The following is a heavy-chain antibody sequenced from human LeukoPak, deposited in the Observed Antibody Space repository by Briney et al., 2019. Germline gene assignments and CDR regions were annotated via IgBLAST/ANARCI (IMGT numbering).Heavy chain of an antibody. CDR2: IYPGDSDT. V-gene: IGHV5-51*01. D-gene: IGHD6-19*01. Sequence: GESLKISCKGSGYSFTSYWIGWVRQMPGKGQEWMGIIYPGDSDTRYSPSFQGQVTISADKSISTAYLQWSSLKASDTAMYYCARPGLAVAGYYYMDVWGKGTTVTVSS. CDR1: GYSFTSYW. CDR3: ARPGLAVAGYYYMDV. J-gene: IGHJ6*03.